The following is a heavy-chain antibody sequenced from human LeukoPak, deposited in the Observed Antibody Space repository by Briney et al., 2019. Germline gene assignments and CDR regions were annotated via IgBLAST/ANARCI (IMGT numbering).Heavy chain of an antibody. CDR3: ARYYYDSSDFDY. D-gene: IGHD3-22*01. V-gene: IGHV1-2*06. CDR1: GYTFTGYY. CDR2: INPNSGGT. Sequence: ASVKVSCKASGYTFTGYYIHWVRQAPGQGLEWMGRINPNSGGTNYAQKFQGRVTMTRDTSISTAYMELRSLRSDDTAVYYCARYYYDSSDFDYWGQGTLVTVSS. J-gene: IGHJ4*02.